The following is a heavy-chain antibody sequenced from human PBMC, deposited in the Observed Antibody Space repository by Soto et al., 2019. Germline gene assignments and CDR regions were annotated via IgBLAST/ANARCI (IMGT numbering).Heavy chain of an antibody. CDR3: ARSPDYGENWFDP. D-gene: IGHD4-17*01. Sequence: SVKVSCKASGGTFSSYAISWVRQAPGQGLEWMGGIIPIFGTANYAQKFQGRVTITADKSTSTAYMELSSLRSEDTAVYYCARSPDYGENWFDPWGQGTLVTVS. J-gene: IGHJ5*02. CDR1: GGTFSSYA. V-gene: IGHV1-69*06. CDR2: IIPIFGTA.